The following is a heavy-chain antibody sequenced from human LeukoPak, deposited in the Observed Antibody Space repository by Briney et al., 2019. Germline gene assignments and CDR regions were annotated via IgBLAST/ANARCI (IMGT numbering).Heavy chain of an antibody. D-gene: IGHD3-3*01. V-gene: IGHV3-7*01. CDR1: GFTFSSYW. Sequence: GGSLRLSCAASGFTFSSYWMSWVRQAPGKGLEWVANIKQDGSEKYYVDSVKGRFTISRDNAKNSLYLQMNSLRAEDTAVYYCARENYDFWSGYIIDYWGQGTLVTVSS. J-gene: IGHJ4*02. CDR3: ARENYDFWSGYIIDY. CDR2: IKQDGSEK.